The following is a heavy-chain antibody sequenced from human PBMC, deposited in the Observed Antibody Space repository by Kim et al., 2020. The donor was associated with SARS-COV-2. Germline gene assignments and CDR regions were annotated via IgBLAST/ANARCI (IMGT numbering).Heavy chain of an antibody. CDR3: AREVITTTVTTPPYYYGIDG. V-gene: IGHV4-31*03. CDR2: IYYSGST. D-gene: IGHD4-17*01. CDR1: GGSISSGGYY. J-gene: IGHJ6*02. Sequence: SETLSLTCTVSGGSISSGGYYWSWIRQHPGKGLEWIGYIYYSGSTYYNPSLKSRVTISVDTSKNQFSLKLSSVTAADTAVYYCAREVITTTVTTPPYYYGIDGWGQGTTVTVFS.